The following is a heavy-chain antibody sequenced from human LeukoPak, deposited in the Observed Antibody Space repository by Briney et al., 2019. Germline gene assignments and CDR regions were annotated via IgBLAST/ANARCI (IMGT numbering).Heavy chain of an antibody. Sequence: QPGGSLRLSCAASGFTFSSYEMNWVRQAPGKGLEWVSAISGSGGSTYYADSAKGRFTISRDNAKNSLYLQMNSLRVEDTAVYYCARVLSGGTSDGAYWGPGTLVTVSS. V-gene: IGHV3-48*03. CDR1: GFTFSSYE. J-gene: IGHJ4*02. CDR3: ARVLSGGTSDGAY. CDR2: ISGSGGST. D-gene: IGHD4/OR15-4a*01.